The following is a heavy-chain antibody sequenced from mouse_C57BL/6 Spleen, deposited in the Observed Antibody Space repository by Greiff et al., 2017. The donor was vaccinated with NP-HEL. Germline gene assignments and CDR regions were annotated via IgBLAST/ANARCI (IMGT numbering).Heavy chain of an antibody. CDR2: IDPEDGDT. Sequence: VQLKESGAELVRPGASVKLSCTASGFNIKDYYMHWVKQRPEQGLEWIGRIDPEDGDTEYAPKFKGKATMTADTSSNTAYLQLSSLTSEDTAVYYCTLNYDVGRLLFDYWGQGTTLTVSS. D-gene: IGHD2-4*01. V-gene: IGHV14-1*01. J-gene: IGHJ2*01. CDR3: TLNYDVGRLLFDY. CDR1: GFNIKDYY.